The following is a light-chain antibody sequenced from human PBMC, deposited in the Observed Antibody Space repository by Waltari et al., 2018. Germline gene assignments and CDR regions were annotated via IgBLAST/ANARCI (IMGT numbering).Light chain of an antibody. CDR1: QSISSF. V-gene: IGKV1-39*01. CDR2: YAS. J-gene: IGKJ1*01. CDR3: QQSYGAPWT. Sequence: DIQTTQSPSSLSASVGDRVTITCRASQSISSFLNWYQQKPGKAPELLISYASSLQSGVPSRCSGSGYGTDFTLTISSLHPEDFATYYCQQSYGAPWTFGQGTRVEIK.